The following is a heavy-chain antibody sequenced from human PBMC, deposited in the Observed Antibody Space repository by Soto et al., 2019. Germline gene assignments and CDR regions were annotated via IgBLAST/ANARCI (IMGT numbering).Heavy chain of an antibody. CDR2: ISVYDGST. CDR1: GYTFINYG. CDR3: AREAGSGSYYPENY. J-gene: IGHJ4*02. D-gene: IGHD1-26*01. Sequence: QAQLVQSGAEVKKPGDSVKVSCKASGYTFINYGISWVRRAPGQGLEWMGWISVYDGSTNYAEKLQGRVTMTRDTYTSTAYMELGSLTFDDTAVYFCAREAGSGSYYPENYWGQGTLVTVS. V-gene: IGHV1-18*01.